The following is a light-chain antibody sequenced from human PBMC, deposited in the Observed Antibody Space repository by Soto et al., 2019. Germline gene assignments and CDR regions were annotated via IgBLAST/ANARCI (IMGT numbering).Light chain of an antibody. CDR1: QGIRND. CDR3: LQDYNYPRT. V-gene: IGKV1-6*01. J-gene: IGKJ1*01. Sequence: AIQMTQSPSSLSASVGDRVTITCRASQGIRNDLGWYQQKPGKTPKLLIYAASTLQSGVPSRFSGSGSGTDFALTISSLQPEDFATYYCLQDYNYPRTFGQGTKVEI. CDR2: AAS.